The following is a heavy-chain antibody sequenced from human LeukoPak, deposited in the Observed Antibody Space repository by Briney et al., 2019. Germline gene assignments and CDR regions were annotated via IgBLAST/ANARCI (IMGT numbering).Heavy chain of an antibody. J-gene: IGHJ4*02. CDR1: GGSFSGYY. Sequence: SETLSLTCAVYGGSFSGYYWSWIRQPPGKGLEWIGEINHSGSTNYNPSLKSRVTISVDTSKNQFSLKLSSVTAADTAVYYCAGGPHYGARTFDYWGQGTLVTVSS. CDR2: INHSGST. D-gene: IGHD4-17*01. CDR3: AGGPHYGARTFDY. V-gene: IGHV4-34*01.